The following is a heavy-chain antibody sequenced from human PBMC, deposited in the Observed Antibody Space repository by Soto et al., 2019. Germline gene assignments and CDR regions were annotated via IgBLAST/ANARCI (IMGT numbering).Heavy chain of an antibody. D-gene: IGHD3-10*01. Sequence: QVQLQESGPGLVKPSQTLSLTCTVSGGSINSGCYYWSWIRQHPGKGLEWIGYIYNSGSTYYNPSLKSRVTISVDTSKKQVSLKLSSVTAADTAVYCCARGITMVRGVIHTPYFDYWGQGTLVTVSS. CDR2: IYNSGST. V-gene: IGHV4-31*03. J-gene: IGHJ4*02. CDR3: ARGITMVRGVIHTPYFDY. CDR1: GGSINSGCYY.